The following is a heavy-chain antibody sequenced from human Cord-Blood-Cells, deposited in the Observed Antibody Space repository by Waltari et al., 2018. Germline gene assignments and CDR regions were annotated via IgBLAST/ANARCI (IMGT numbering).Heavy chain of an antibody. CDR1: GGSISSSSYY. D-gene: IGHD3-22*01. V-gene: IGHV4-39*01. J-gene: IGHJ4*02. Sequence: QLQLQESGPGLVKPSETLSLTCTVSGGSISSSSYYWGWIRQPPGKGLEWIGSLYYSGSTYYTPSLKSRVTISVATSKNQFSLKLSSVTAADTAVYYCARSLLLHSSGYDFDYWGQGTLVTVSS. CDR3: ARSLLLHSSGYDFDY. CDR2: LYYSGST.